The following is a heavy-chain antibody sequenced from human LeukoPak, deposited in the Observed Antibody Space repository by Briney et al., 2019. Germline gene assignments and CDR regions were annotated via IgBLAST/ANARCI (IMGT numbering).Heavy chain of an antibody. J-gene: IGHJ4*02. CDR3: ARGTTVTSYFDY. CDR1: GGSISSYY. D-gene: IGHD4-17*01. CDR2: IYYSGST. V-gene: IGHV4-59*01. Sequence: PSETLSLTCTVSGGSISSYYWSWIRQPPGKGLERIGYIYYSGSTNYNPSLKSRVTISVDTSKNQFSLKLSSVTAADTAVYYCARGTTVTSYFDYWGQGTLVTVSS.